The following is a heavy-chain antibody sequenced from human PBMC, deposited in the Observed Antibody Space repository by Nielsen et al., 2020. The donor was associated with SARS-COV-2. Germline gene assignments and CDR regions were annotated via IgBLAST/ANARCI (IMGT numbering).Heavy chain of an antibody. CDR3: ARVGLWLPLFDY. J-gene: IGHJ4*02. CDR2: IWYDGSNK. CDR1: GFTFSSYG. Sequence: GESLKISCAASGFTFSSYGMHWVRQAPGKGLEWVAVIWYDGSNKYYADSVKGRFTISRDNSKNTLYLQMNSLRAEDTAVYYCARVGLWLPLFDYWGQGTLVTVSS. D-gene: IGHD5-18*01. V-gene: IGHV3-33*01.